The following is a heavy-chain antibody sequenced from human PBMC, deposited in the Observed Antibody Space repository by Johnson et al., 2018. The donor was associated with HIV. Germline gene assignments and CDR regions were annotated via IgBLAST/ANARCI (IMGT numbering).Heavy chain of an antibody. CDR2: ISYDGSSK. CDR1: GFTFSSYA. Sequence: QVQLVESGGGVVQPGRSLRLSCAASGFTFSSYAMHWVRQAPGKGLEWVAVISYDGSSKYYADSVKGRFTISRDNSKNTLYLQMNSLRAEDTAVYYCAKDDIQILGGYSSNWPENSFDVWGQGTMVTVSS. CDR3: AKDDIQILGGYSSNWPENSFDV. V-gene: IGHV3-30*04. D-gene: IGHD6-13*01. J-gene: IGHJ3*01.